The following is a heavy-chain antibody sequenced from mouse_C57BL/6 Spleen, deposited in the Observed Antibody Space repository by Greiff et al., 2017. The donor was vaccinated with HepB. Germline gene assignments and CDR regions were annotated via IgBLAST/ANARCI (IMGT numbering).Heavy chain of an antibody. Sequence: VQLQQPGAELVRPGSSVKLSCKASGYTFTSYWMDWVKQRPGQGLEWIGNIYPSDSETHYNQKFKDKATLTVDKSSSTAYMQLSSLTSEDSAVYYCARPTTVVPYWYFDVWGTGTTVTVSS. J-gene: IGHJ1*03. V-gene: IGHV1-61*01. CDR1: GYTFTSYW. CDR3: ARPTTVVPYWYFDV. D-gene: IGHD1-1*01. CDR2: IYPSDSET.